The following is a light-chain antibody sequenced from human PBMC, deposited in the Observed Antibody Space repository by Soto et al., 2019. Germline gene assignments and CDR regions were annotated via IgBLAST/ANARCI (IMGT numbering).Light chain of an antibody. J-gene: IGKJ4*01. CDR1: QSVSSL. V-gene: IGKV3-15*01. CDR2: GAS. CDR3: QQYNNWPLT. Sequence: DIVMTQSPDSLAVSPGERATLSCRASQSVSSLLAWYQQKPGQAPRLLIYGASTRATGIPDRFSASGSGTDFALTISSLQSGDFAVYYCQQYNNWPLTFGGGTKVDIK.